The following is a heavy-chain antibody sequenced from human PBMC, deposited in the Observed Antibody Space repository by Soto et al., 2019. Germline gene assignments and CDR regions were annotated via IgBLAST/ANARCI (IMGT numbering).Heavy chain of an antibody. CDR1: GYSISSGYY. Sequence: SETLSLTCAVSGYSISSGYYWGWIRQPPGKGLEWIGSIYHSGSTYYNPSLKSRVTISVDTSKNQFSLKLSSVTAADTAVYYCASQGGTARLFDYWGQGTLVTVSS. CDR2: IYHSGST. CDR3: ASQGGTARLFDY. D-gene: IGHD6-6*01. V-gene: IGHV4-38-2*01. J-gene: IGHJ4*02.